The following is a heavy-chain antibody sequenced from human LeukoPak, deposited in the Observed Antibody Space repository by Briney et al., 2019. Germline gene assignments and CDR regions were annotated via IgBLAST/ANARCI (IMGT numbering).Heavy chain of an antibody. V-gene: IGHV4-59*12. CDR3: ARRRGRYCSSTSCYAAFDI. CDR1: GGSISSYY. Sequence: SETLSLTCTVSGGSISSYYWSWIRQPPGKGLEWIGYIYYSGSTNYNPSLKSRVTISVDTSKNQFSLKLSSVTAADTAVYYCARRRGRYCSSTSCYAAFDIWGQGTMVTVSS. CDR2: IYYSGST. D-gene: IGHD2-2*01. J-gene: IGHJ3*02.